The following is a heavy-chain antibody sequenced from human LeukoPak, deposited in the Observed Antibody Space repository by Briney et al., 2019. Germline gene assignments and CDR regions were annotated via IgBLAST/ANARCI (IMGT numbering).Heavy chain of an antibody. Sequence: GGSLRLSCAASGFSISGYWMSWVRQAPGKGLVWVANIKQDGSEKNYVGSVKGRFTVSRDNAKNSLYLEMDSLRAEDTAVYYCYSATPDYWGQGTLVTVSS. D-gene: IGHD2-15*01. J-gene: IGHJ4*02. V-gene: IGHV3-7*01. CDR3: YSATPDY. CDR2: IKQDGSEK. CDR1: GFSISGYW.